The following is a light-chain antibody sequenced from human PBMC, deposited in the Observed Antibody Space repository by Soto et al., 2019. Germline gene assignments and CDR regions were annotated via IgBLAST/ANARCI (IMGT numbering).Light chain of an antibody. CDR1: SSGVGGYNY. CDR3: SSYTSSSTYV. Sequence: QSALTQPASVSGSPGQPITISCTGTSSGVGGYNYVSWYQQHPGKAPKLMIYDVSNRPSGVSNRFSGSKSGNTASLTISGLQAEDEADYYCSSYTSSSTYVFGTGTKVTVL. J-gene: IGLJ1*01. CDR2: DVS. V-gene: IGLV2-14*01.